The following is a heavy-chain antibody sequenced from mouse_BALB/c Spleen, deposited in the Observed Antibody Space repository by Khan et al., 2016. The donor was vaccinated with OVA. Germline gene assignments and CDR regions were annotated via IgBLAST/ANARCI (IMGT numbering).Heavy chain of an antibody. D-gene: IGHD1-1*01. CDR3: ARRGYYYGRGALFAY. CDR2: IWSAGST. CDR1: GFSLHNYS. V-gene: IGHV2-2*02. Sequence: QVQLKQSGPGLVQPSQSLSITCTVSGFSLHNYSVHWVRQSPGNGLEWLGVIWSAGSTDYNAGFISRLTISKDNSRSQVFFKMNILQPNDTAIYYCARRGYYYGRGALFAYWGQGTLVTVSA. J-gene: IGHJ3*01.